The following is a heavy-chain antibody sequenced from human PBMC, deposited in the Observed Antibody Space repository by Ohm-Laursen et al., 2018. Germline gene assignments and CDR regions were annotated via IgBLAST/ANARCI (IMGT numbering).Heavy chain of an antibody. Sequence: SLRLSCAASGSTFSRFSMSWVRQAPGKGLEWVANIKQDGSEKYYVDSVRGRFTISRDNAKNSLYLQMNSLRAEDTAVYYCARDSHLAVVIITSLGYWGQGTLVTVSS. CDR3: ARDSHLAVVIITSLGY. CDR2: IKQDGSEK. V-gene: IGHV3-7*01. J-gene: IGHJ4*02. D-gene: IGHD3-22*01. CDR1: GSTFSRFS.